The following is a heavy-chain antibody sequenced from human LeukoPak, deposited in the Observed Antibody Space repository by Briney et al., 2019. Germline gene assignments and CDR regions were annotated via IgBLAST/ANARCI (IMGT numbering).Heavy chain of an antibody. V-gene: IGHV4-4*02. Sequence: PSETLSLTCAVSGGSISSSNWWSWVRQPPGKGLEWIGEIYHSGSTNYNPSLKSRVTISVDKSKNQFSLKLSSVTAADTAVYYCARGYSYGLDWFDPWGQGTLVTVSS. D-gene: IGHD5-18*01. J-gene: IGHJ5*02. CDR2: IYHSGST. CDR3: ARGYSYGLDWFDP. CDR1: GGSISSSNW.